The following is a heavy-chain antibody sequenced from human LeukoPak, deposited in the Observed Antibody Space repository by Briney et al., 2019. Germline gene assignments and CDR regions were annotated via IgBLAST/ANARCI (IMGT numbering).Heavy chain of an antibody. Sequence: GGSLRLSCAASGFTFSSYDMHWVRQAPGKGLEWVAFIRYDGSNKYYADSVKGRFTISRDNSKNTLYLQMNSLRAEDTAVYYCAKDGEYHYYMDVWGKGTTVTVSS. V-gene: IGHV3-30*02. J-gene: IGHJ6*03. CDR1: GFTFSSYD. CDR2: IRYDGSNK. D-gene: IGHD2/OR15-2a*01. CDR3: AKDGEYHYYMDV.